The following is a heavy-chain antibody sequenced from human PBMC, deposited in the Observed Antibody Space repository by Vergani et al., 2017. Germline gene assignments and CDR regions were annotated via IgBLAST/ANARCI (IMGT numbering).Heavy chain of an antibody. CDR3: AXGNGDYEGGYYYYDGMDV. CDR2: IIPILGIA. Sequence: QVQLVQSGAEVKKPGSSVKVSCKASGGTFSSYAISWVRQAPGQGLEWMGRIIPILGIANYAQKFQGRVTITADKSTSTAYMVLSSLRSEDTAVYYCAXGNGDYEGGYYYYDGMDVWGQGTTVTVSS. V-gene: IGHV1-69*04. CDR1: GGTFSSYA. J-gene: IGHJ6*02. D-gene: IGHD4-17*01.